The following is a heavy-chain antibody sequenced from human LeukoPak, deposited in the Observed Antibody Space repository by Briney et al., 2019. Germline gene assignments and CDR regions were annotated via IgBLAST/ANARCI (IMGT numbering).Heavy chain of an antibody. CDR2: INHSGST. CDR3: ARGLIRGGDY. V-gene: IGHV4-34*01. J-gene: IGHJ4*02. Sequence: SETLSLTCAVYGGSFSGYYWSWIPQPPGKGLEWIGEINHSGSTNYNPSLKSRVTISVDTSKNQFSLKLSSVTAADTAVYYCARGLIRGGDYWGQGTLVTVSS. D-gene: IGHD2-8*01. CDR1: GGSFSGYY.